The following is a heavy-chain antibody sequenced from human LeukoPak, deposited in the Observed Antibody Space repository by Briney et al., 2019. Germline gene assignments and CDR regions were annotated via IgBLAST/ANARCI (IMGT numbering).Heavy chain of an antibody. CDR3: ARVAATHNWFDP. CDR1: GDSISSSSHY. J-gene: IGHJ5*02. V-gene: IGHV4-61*01. Sequence: SETLSLTCTVSGDSISSSSHYWSWIRQPPGKGLEWIGYIYYSGSTNYNPSLKSRVTISVDTSKNQFSLKLSSVTAADTAVYYCARVAATHNWFDPWGQGTLVTVSS. D-gene: IGHD6-25*01. CDR2: IYYSGST.